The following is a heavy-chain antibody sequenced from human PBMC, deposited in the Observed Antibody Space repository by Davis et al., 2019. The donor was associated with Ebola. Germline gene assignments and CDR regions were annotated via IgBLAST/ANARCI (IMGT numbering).Heavy chain of an antibody. V-gene: IGHV1-69*04. CDR2: IIPILGIA. CDR1: GGTFSSYA. CDR3: ATDRGSGYLDYYYGMDV. D-gene: IGHD5-12*01. Sequence: SVKVSCKASGGTFSSYAISWVRQAPGQGLEWMGRIIPILGIANYAQKFQGRVTITADKSTNTAYMELSSLRSEDTAVYYCATDRGSGYLDYYYGMDVWGQGTTVTVSS. J-gene: IGHJ6*02.